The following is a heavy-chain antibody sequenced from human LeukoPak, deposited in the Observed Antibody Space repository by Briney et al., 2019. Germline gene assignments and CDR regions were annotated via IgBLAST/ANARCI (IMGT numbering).Heavy chain of an antibody. J-gene: IGHJ4*02. D-gene: IGHD4-17*01. CDR2: IYYSGST. V-gene: IGHV4-59*01. Sequence: PSETLSLTCTVSGGSISSYYWSWIRQPPGKGLEWIGYIYYSGSTNYNPSLKSRVTISVDTSKNQFSLKLSSVTAADTAVYYCARYATVVSYFVYWGQGTLVTVSS. CDR3: ARYATVVSYFVY. CDR1: GGSISSYY.